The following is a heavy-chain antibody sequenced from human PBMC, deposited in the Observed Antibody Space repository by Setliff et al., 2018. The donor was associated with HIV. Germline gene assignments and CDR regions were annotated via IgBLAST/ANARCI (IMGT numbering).Heavy chain of an antibody. CDR2: INPNSGGT. CDR3: ARALHYDYVWGSYPLTN. J-gene: IGHJ4*02. CDR1: GYTFTGYY. D-gene: IGHD3-16*02. Sequence: GASVKVSCKASGYTFTGYYMHWVRQAPGQGLEWMGWINPNSGGTNYAQKFQDWVTMTRDTSISTAYMELSRLRSDDTAVYYCARALHYDYVWGSYPLTNWGQGTLVTVS. V-gene: IGHV1-2*04.